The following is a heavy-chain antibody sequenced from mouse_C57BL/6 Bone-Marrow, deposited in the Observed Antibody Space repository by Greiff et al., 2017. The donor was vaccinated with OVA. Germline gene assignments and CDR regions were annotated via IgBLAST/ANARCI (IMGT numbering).Heavy chain of an antibody. CDR1: GYTFTSYW. CDR3: ASDKVRYFDV. V-gene: IGHV1-53*01. Sequence: QVQLQQPGTELVKPGASVKLSCKASGYTFTSYWMHWVRQTPGQGLEWIGNINPSNGGTNYNEKFKSKATLTVDKTSSTSYMQLSSLTSEDSAVYYCASDKVRYFDVWGTGTTVTVSS. J-gene: IGHJ1*03. CDR2: INPSNGGT.